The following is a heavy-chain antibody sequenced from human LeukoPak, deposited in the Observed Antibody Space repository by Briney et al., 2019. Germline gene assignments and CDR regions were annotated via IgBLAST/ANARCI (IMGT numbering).Heavy chain of an antibody. Sequence: GGSLRLSCAASEFTFSSYGMSWVRQAPGKGLEWVAFIRHDESNNYYADSVKGRFTISRDTSNNTLYLQLNSLRAEDTAVYYCAKDRWATQTTYDAFDIWGQGTMVTVSS. CDR3: AKDRWATQTTYDAFDI. J-gene: IGHJ3*02. CDR1: EFTFSSYG. V-gene: IGHV3-30*02. D-gene: IGHD1-1*01. CDR2: IRHDESNN.